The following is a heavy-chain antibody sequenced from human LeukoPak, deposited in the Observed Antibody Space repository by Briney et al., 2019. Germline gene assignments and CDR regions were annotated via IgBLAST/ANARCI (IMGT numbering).Heavy chain of an antibody. Sequence: TVWSQRVSRAAPEFAFNGQTISWGRQAPVKRLDWVASMREDGSEIYYVDSVKGRFTISRDNPKNSLYLQMNSLRADDTAVYYCARGGATRGRFENWGQGTLVTVSS. D-gene: IGHD1-26*01. J-gene: IGHJ4*02. CDR3: ARGGATRGRFEN. CDR1: EFAFNGQT. CDR2: MREDGSEI. V-gene: IGHV3-7*02.